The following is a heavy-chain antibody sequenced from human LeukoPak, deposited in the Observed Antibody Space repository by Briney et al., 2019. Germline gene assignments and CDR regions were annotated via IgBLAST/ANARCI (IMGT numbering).Heavy chain of an antibody. Sequence: GGSLRLSCAASGFTFSSYGMHWVRQAPGKGVEGGAFIRYDGSNKYYADSVKGRFTISTHNSKNTLYLQMHSLRAEDTAVYYCAKDREFELRPSFDYWGQGTLVTVSS. CDR2: IRYDGSNK. V-gene: IGHV3-30*02. CDR1: GFTFSSYG. J-gene: IGHJ4*02. CDR3: AKDREFELRPSFDY. D-gene: IGHD1-7*01.